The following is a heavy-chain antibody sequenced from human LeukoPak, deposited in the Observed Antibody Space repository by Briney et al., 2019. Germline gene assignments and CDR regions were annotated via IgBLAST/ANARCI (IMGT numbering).Heavy chain of an antibody. Sequence: ASVTVSCKASGYTFTVYYIHWVRQAPGQGLEWMGWINPNSGGTKYAQKFQGRVTMIRDTSITAAYMGLSSLRSDDTAVYYCAEGRVVANTKPLTYHWFDPWGQGTLVTVSS. V-gene: IGHV1-2*02. D-gene: IGHD3-22*01. CDR1: GYTFTVYY. J-gene: IGHJ5*02. CDR2: INPNSGGT. CDR3: AEGRVVANTKPLTYHWFDP.